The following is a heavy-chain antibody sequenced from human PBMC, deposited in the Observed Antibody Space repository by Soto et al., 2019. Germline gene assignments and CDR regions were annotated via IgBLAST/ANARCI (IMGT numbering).Heavy chain of an antibody. D-gene: IGHD3-10*01. V-gene: IGHV3-23*01. Sequence: EVQLLESGGGLVQPGGSLRLSCAASGFTFSSYAMSWVRQAPGKGLEWVSAISGSGGSTYYADSVKGRFTISRDNSKNKLYLQMNSLRDEDTAVYYCAKDLTGYYYCSGSYYYFDYWGQGTLVTVSS. CDR3: AKDLTGYYYCSGSYYYFDY. CDR1: GFTFSSYA. CDR2: ISGSGGST. J-gene: IGHJ4*02.